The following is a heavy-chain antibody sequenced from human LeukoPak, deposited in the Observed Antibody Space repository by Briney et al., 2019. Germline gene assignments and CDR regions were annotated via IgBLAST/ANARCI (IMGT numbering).Heavy chain of an antibody. CDR2: LSYDGRHY. J-gene: IGHJ4*02. CDR3: APLDLYYYNSLLY. CDR1: GFSFSTYA. Sequence: GGSLRLSCAASGFSFSTYAMHWVRQAPGTGLEWVAVLSYDGRHYSYAASVKGRFTISRDNSKNTLYLQMNSLRAADTAVYYCAPLDLYYYNSLLYLGQGTLVTVSS. V-gene: IGHV3-30-3*02. D-gene: IGHD3-22*01.